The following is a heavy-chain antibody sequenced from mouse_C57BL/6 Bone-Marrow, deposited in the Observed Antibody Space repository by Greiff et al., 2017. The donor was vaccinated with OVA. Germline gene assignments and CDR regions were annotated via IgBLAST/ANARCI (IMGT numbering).Heavy chain of an antibody. Sequence: QVQLKESGAELVRPGTSVKVSCKASGYAFTNYLIEWVKQRPGQGLEWIGVINPGSGGTNYNEKFKGKATLTADKSSSTAYMQLSSLTSEDSAVYFCARHSDYYGSSYPFAYWGQGTLVTVSA. J-gene: IGHJ3*01. V-gene: IGHV1-54*01. D-gene: IGHD1-1*01. CDR3: ARHSDYYGSSYPFAY. CDR1: GYAFTNYL. CDR2: INPGSGGT.